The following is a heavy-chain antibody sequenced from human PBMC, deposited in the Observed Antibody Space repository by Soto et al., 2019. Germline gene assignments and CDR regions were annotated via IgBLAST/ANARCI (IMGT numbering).Heavy chain of an antibody. CDR1: GFTFGDYA. J-gene: IGHJ4*02. CDR2: IRSKAYGGTT. Sequence: GGSLRLSCTASGFTFGDYAMSWFRQAPGKGLEWVGFIRSKAYGGTTEYAASVKGRFTISRDDSKSIAYLQMNSLKTEDTAVYYCTRVGAYSGYDTYYFDYWGQGTLVTVSS. CDR3: TRVGAYSGYDTYYFDY. D-gene: IGHD5-12*01. V-gene: IGHV3-49*03.